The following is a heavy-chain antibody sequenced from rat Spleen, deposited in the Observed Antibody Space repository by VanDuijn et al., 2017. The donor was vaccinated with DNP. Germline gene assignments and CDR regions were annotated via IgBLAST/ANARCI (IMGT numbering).Heavy chain of an antibody. Sequence: EVHLVESGGGLVQPGRSLKLSCVASGFTFSKYGMAWVRQAPTKGLEWVASISTSGEYSHYRDSVKGRFTISRDNAKSTLYLQMDSLRSEETATYYCAKAGGYSPWYFDYWGQGVMVTVSS. J-gene: IGHJ2*01. CDR1: GFTFSKYG. CDR3: AKAGGYSPWYFDY. CDR2: ISTSGEYS. V-gene: IGHV5S11*01. D-gene: IGHD1-11*01.